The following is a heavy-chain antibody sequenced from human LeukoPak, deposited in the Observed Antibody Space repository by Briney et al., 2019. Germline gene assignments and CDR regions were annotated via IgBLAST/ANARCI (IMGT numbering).Heavy chain of an antibody. CDR1: GFTFSSYA. J-gene: IGHJ6*03. D-gene: IGHD3-3*01. CDR3: AKSKPHYDFWSGSIRRSNYYYYMDV. Sequence: QSGGSLRLSCTASGFTFSSYAMSWVRQAPGKGLEWVSGISGSGGNTYHADSVKGRFTISRDNSRNTLYLQMNSLRAEDTAVYYCAKSKPHYDFWSGSIRRSNYYYYMDVWGKGTTVTVSS. V-gene: IGHV3-23*01. CDR2: ISGSGGNT.